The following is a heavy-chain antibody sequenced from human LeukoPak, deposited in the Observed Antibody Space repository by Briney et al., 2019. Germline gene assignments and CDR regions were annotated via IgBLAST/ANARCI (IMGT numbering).Heavy chain of an antibody. V-gene: IGHV3-30*02. J-gene: IGHJ4*02. CDR1: GFTFSSYG. CDR3: AKDQVLYYYDSSGSPPFDY. CDR2: IRYDGSNK. D-gene: IGHD3-22*01. Sequence: GSLRLSCAASGFTFSSYGMHWVRQAPGKGLEWVAFIRYDGSNKYYADSVKGRFTISRDNSKNTLYLQMNSLRAEDTAVYYCAKDQVLYYYDSSGSPPFDYWGQGTLVTVSS.